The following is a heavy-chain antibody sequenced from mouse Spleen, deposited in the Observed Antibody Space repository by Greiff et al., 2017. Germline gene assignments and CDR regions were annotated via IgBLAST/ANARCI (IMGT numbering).Heavy chain of an antibody. CDR2: IWSGGST. CDR1: GFSLTSYG. J-gene: IGHJ2*01. D-gene: IGHD4-1*01. Sequence: QVQLQQSGPGLVQPSQSLSITCTVSGFSLTSYGVHWVRQSPGKGLEWLGVIWSGGSTDYNAAFISRLSISKDNSKSQVFFKMNSLQADDTAIYYCARAPNWDVYYFDYWGQGTTLTVSS. V-gene: IGHV2-2*01. CDR3: ARAPNWDVYYFDY.